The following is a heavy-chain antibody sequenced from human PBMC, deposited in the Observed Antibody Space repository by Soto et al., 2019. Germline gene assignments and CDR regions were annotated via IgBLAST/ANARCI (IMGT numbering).Heavy chain of an antibody. Sequence: GSLRLSCAASGFAFSMYAMSWVRQAPGKGLEWVASVSGSGGSTYSADSVKGRFTISRDNSKIMVYLQMNSLRAEDTAIYYCAKCDGDYRYYYYGMDVWGQGTTVTVSS. V-gene: IGHV3-23*01. D-gene: IGHD4-17*01. CDR2: VSGSGGST. CDR1: GFAFSMYA. J-gene: IGHJ6*02. CDR3: AKCDGDYRYYYYGMDV.